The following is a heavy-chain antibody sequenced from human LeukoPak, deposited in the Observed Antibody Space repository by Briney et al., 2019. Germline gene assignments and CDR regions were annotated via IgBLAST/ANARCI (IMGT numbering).Heavy chain of an antibody. CDR2: ISGSGGST. Sequence: GGSLRLSCAASGFTFSTYVMSWVHQAPGKGLEWVSAISGSGGSTYYADSVKGRFTISRDNSKNTLYLQMNSLGADDTAVYYCAKGNWRYFDYWGQGTLVTVSS. V-gene: IGHV3-23*01. J-gene: IGHJ4*02. CDR3: AKGNWRYFDY. D-gene: IGHD1-1*01. CDR1: GFTFSTYV.